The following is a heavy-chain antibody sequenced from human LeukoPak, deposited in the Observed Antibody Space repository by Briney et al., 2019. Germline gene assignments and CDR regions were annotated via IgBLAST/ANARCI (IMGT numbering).Heavy chain of an antibody. CDR3: ARHFGGELIFDY. V-gene: IGHV4-39*01. J-gene: IGHJ4*02. Sequence: SETLSLTCTVSGGSISSSSYYWGWIRQPPGKGLEWIGSIYYSGSTYYNPSLKSRVTISVDTSKNQFSLKLSSVTAADTAVYYCARHFGGELIFDYWGQGTLVTVSS. CDR2: IYYSGST. CDR1: GGSISSSSYY. D-gene: IGHD1-26*01.